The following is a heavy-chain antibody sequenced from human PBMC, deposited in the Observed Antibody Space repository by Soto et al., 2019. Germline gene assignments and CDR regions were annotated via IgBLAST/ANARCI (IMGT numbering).Heavy chain of an antibody. CDR2: INGGNGYT. V-gene: IGHV1-3*05. D-gene: IGHD3-10*01. CDR3: ARDHSVHSSALDS. Sequence: QVQLVQSGAEEKKPGASVKVSCKASGYTFPSYPLYWVRQAPGQGLEWMGWINGGNGYTRYSQDFQGRLTITRDTSASAAYMDLNGLESEDTAVYYCARDHSVHSSALDSWGQGTLVTVSS. CDR1: GYTFPSYP. J-gene: IGHJ4*02.